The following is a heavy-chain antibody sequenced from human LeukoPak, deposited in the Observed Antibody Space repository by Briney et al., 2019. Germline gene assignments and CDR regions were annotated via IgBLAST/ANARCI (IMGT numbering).Heavy chain of an antibody. CDR3: TTDYLAAPRSY. CDR1: GFTFDDYT. Sequence: GGSLRLSCAASGFTFDDYTMHWVRQVPGKGLVWVSRINYDGSTTIYADSVKGRFTISRDDSKNTLYLQMNSLKTEDTAVYYCTTDYLAAPRSYWGQGTLVTVSS. D-gene: IGHD6-6*01. J-gene: IGHJ4*02. CDR2: INYDGSTT. V-gene: IGHV3-74*01.